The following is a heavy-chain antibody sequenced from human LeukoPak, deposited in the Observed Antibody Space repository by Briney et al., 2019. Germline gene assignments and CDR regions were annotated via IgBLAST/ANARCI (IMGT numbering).Heavy chain of an antibody. J-gene: IGHJ4*02. V-gene: IGHV4-34*01. CDR2: INHSGST. CDR3: ARGTSNCSSTSRPSLGPADY. Sequence: PSETLSLTCAVYGGSFSDYYWSWIRQPPGKGLEWIGEINHSGSTNYNPSLKSRVTISVDTSKNQFSLKLSSVTAADTAVYYCARGTSNCSSTSRPSLGPADYWGQGTLVTVSS. D-gene: IGHD2-2*01. CDR1: GGSFSDYY.